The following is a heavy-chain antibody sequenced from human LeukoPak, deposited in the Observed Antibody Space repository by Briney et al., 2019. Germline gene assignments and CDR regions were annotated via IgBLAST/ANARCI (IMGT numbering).Heavy chain of an antibody. CDR3: AELGITMIGGV. CDR2: ISSSGSTI. V-gene: IGHV3-48*03. CDR1: GFTFSSYA. J-gene: IGHJ6*04. Sequence: TGRSLRLSCAASGFTFSSYAMHWVRQAPGKGLEWVSYISSSGSTIYYADSVKGRFTISRDNAKNSLYLQMNSLRAEDTAVYYCAELGITMIGGVRGKGTTVTISS. D-gene: IGHD3-10*02.